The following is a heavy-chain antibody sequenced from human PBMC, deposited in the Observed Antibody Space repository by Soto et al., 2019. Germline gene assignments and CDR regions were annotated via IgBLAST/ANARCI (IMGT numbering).Heavy chain of an antibody. V-gene: IGHV3-49*03. D-gene: IGHD2-15*01. J-gene: IGHJ5*02. CDR3: TRTMCSGGSCHQTPPRVRNWFDP. CDR1: GFTFGDYA. CDR2: IRSKAYGGTT. Sequence: GGSLRLSCTASGFTFGDYAMSWFRQAPGKGLEWVGFIRSKAYGGTTEYAASVKGRFTISRDDSKSIAYLQMNSLKTEDTAVYYCTRTMCSGGSCHQTPPRVRNWFDPWGQGTLVTVPQ.